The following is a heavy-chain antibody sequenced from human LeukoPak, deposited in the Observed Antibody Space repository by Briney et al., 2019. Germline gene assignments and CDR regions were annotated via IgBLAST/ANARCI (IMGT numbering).Heavy chain of an antibody. CDR1: GGSISSYY. CDR3: ARVAVTTVYYFDF. Sequence: SQTLSLTCTVSGGSISSYYWSWIRQPPGKGLEWIGYIYYSGSANYNPSLKSRVTISVDTSKNQFSLKLSSVTAADTAVYYCARVAVTTVYYFDFWGQGTLVTVSS. D-gene: IGHD4-17*01. V-gene: IGHV4-59*01. J-gene: IGHJ4*02. CDR2: IYYSGSA.